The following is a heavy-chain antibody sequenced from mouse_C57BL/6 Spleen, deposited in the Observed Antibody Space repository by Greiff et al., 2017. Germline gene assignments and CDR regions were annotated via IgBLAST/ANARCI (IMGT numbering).Heavy chain of an antibody. CDR1: GYTFTSYW. D-gene: IGHD4-1*02. V-gene: IGHV1-69*01. CDR3: ASNFMDY. J-gene: IGHJ4*01. CDR2: IDPSDSYT. Sequence: QVQLQQPGAELVMPGASVKLSCKASGYTFTSYWMHWVKQRPGQGLEWIGEIDPSDSYTNYNQKFKGKSTLTVDKSSSTAYMQLSSLTSEDSAVYYCASNFMDYWGQGTSVTVSS.